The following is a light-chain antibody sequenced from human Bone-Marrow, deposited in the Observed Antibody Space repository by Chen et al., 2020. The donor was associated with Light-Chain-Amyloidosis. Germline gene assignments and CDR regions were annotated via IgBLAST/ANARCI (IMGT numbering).Light chain of an antibody. CDR1: SGDVGTYNY. Sequence: QSALTQPAPVSGSPGQPITISCTGTSGDVGTYNYVSWYQQHPGKAPKVMIYAVSNRPSGVSNRFSGSKSGNTASLTISGLQAEDEADYYCSSCTSSSSYVFGPGTKVTVL. J-gene: IGLJ1*01. V-gene: IGLV2-14*01. CDR2: AVS. CDR3: SSCTSSSSYV.